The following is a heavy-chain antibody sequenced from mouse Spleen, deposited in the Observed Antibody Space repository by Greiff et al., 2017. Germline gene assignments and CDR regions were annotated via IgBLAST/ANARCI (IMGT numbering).Heavy chain of an antibody. CDR2: ISDGGSYT. Sequence: EVQLVESGGGLVKPGGSLKLSCAASGFTFSSYAMSWVRQTPEKRQEWVATISDGGSYTYYPDNVKGRFTISRDNAKNNLYLQMSHLKSEDTAMYYCARDGNWDEGGYYFDYWGQGTTLTVSS. V-gene: IGHV5-4*01. D-gene: IGHD4-1*01. J-gene: IGHJ2*01. CDR3: ARDGNWDEGGYYFDY. CDR1: GFTFSSYA.